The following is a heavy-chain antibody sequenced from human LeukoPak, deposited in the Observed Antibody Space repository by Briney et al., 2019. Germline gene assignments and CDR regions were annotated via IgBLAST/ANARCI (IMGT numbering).Heavy chain of an antibody. CDR3: ARANNSSWHN. J-gene: IGHJ4*02. V-gene: IGHV3-7*01. D-gene: IGHD6-13*01. CDR1: GFTFSSNW. Sequence: GGSLRLSCATSGFTFSSNWMSWVRHVPGRGLDWVANIKPDGSAGYYTASVKGRFTVSRDNAKNSLYLQMNSLRVEDTAVYYCARANNSSWHNWGQGTLVTVAS. CDR2: IKPDGSAG.